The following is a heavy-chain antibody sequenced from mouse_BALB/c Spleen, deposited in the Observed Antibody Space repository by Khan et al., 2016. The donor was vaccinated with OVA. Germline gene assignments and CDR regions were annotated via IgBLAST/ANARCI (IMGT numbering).Heavy chain of an antibody. V-gene: IGHV1-54*03. Sequence: VQLQESGAELVRPGTSVQVSCKASGYAFTDYLIEWLKQRPGQGLEWIGVINPGSGDITYNEKFMDKATLTADKSSSTAYMQLTSLTSDGSAVRFCSRSGYGFGAYWGPGTLVTVSA. D-gene: IGHD3-2*02. CDR3: SRSGYGFGAY. CDR2: INPGSGDI. J-gene: IGHJ3*01. CDR1: GYAFTDYL.